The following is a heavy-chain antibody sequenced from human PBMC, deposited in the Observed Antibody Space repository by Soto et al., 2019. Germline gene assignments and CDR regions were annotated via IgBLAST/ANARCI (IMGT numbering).Heavy chain of an antibody. D-gene: IGHD5-12*01. CDR1: GFTLSNSW. CDR2: IRSKGDGGTT. J-gene: IGHJ4*02. Sequence: EVQVVESGGGLVKPGGSLRLSCGASGFTLSNSWVSWVRQAPGKGLEWVGRIRSKGDGGTTDYAAAVKGRFTISRDNAEMVLYLQMNSLRAEDTAVYYCARGTTSGATYFDYWGQGTLVTVSS. V-gene: IGHV3-15*01. CDR3: ARGTTSGATYFDY.